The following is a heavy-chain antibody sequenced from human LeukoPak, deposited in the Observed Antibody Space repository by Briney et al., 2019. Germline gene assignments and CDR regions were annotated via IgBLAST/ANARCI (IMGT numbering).Heavy chain of an antibody. V-gene: IGHV3-11*03. CDR2: ISSSNSYT. CDR1: GFTFSDYY. J-gene: IGHJ1*01. CDR3: ASLTYYFDSSGYYPGYFQH. D-gene: IGHD3-22*01. Sequence: GGSLRLSCAASGFTFSDYYMSWIRQAPGKGLEWVSYISSSNSYTNYADSVKGRFYADSVKGRFTISRDNAKNSLYLQMNSLRAEDTAVYYCASLTYYFDSSGYYPGYFQHWGQGTLVTVSS.